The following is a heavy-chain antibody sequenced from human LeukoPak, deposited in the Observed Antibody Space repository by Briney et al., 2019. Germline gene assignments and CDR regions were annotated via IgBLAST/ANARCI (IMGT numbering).Heavy chain of an antibody. CDR2: INSDGSST. D-gene: IGHD3-22*01. J-gene: IGHJ4*02. V-gene: IGHV3-74*01. CDR3: AENYYDSSGYFGY. Sequence: GGSLSLSCAASGFTFSSYWMHWVRHARGKGLVWVSRINSDGSSTSYADSVKRRFTISRDNAKNTLHLQMNSLRAEDTAVYYCAENYYDSSGYFGYWGQGTLVTVSS. CDR1: GFTFSSYW.